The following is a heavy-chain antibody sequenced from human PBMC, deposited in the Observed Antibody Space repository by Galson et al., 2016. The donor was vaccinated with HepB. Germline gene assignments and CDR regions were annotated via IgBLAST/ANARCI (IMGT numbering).Heavy chain of an antibody. V-gene: IGHV3-30-3*01. CDR1: GFTFSTCS. CDR3: ASQKRKHGSGWYFAFDI. Sequence: SLRLSCAASGFTFSTCSMHWVRQAPGKGLEWVAVISYDGSNKYYVDSVKGRFTISRDNSKNTLYLQMNRVRSEDTAVYYCASQKRKHGSGWYFAFDIWGRGTMVTVSS. CDR2: ISYDGSNK. D-gene: IGHD6-19*01. J-gene: IGHJ3*02.